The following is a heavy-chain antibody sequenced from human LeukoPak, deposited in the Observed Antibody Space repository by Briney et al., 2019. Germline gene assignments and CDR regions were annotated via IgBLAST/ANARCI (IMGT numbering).Heavy chain of an antibody. V-gene: IGHV1-2*02. J-gene: IGHJ3*02. Sequence: ASVKVSCKASGGTFSGYAISWVRQAPGQGLEWMGWINPNSGGTNYAQKFQGRVTMTRDTSISTAYMELSRLRSDDTAVYYCARDLEYLYPGGAFDIWGQGTMVTVSS. D-gene: IGHD3-16*01. CDR1: GGTFSGYA. CDR2: INPNSGGT. CDR3: ARDLEYLYPGGAFDI.